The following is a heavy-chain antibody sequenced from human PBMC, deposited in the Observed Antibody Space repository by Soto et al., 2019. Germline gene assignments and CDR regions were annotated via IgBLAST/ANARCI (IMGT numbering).Heavy chain of an antibody. V-gene: IGHV1-69*13. D-gene: IGHD3-9*01. CDR2: IIPIFGTA. J-gene: IGHJ5*02. CDR1: GGTFSSYA. CDR3: ARGRNDILTDNWFDP. Sequence: SSVKVSCKASGGTFSSYAISWVRHAPGQGLEWMGGIIPIFGTANYAQKFQGRVTITADESTSTAYMELSSLRSEDTAVYYCARGRNDILTDNWFDPWGQGTLVTVSS.